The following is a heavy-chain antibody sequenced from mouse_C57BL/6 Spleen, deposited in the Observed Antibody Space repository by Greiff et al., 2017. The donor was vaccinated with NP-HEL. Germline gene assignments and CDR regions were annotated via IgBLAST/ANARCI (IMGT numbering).Heavy chain of an antibody. CDR3: VRDPYYYGSSNWYFDV. V-gene: IGHV10-3*01. D-gene: IGHD1-1*01. CDR2: IRSKRSNYAT. CDR1: GFTFNTYA. Sequence: LVESGGGLVQPKGSLKLSCAASGFTFNTYAMHWVRQAPGKGLEWVARIRSKRSNYATYYADSVKDRFTISRDDSQSMLYLQMNNLKTEDTAMYYCVRDPYYYGSSNWYFDVWGTGTTVTVSS. J-gene: IGHJ1*03.